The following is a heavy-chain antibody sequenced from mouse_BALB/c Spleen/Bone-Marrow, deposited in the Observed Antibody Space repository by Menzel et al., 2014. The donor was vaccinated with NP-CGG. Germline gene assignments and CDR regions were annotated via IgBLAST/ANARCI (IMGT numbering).Heavy chain of an antibody. CDR3: ARDWDGIDY. CDR2: ISYSGST. V-gene: IGHV3-8*02. J-gene: IGHJ2*01. Sequence: EVQLQQSGPSPVKPSHTLSLTCSVTGDSITSGYWNWIRKFPGNKLEYMGYISYSGSTYYNPSLKSRISITRDTSKNQYYQQLNSVTTEDTATYYCARDWDGIDYWGQGTTLTVSS. CDR1: GDSITSGY. D-gene: IGHD4-1*01.